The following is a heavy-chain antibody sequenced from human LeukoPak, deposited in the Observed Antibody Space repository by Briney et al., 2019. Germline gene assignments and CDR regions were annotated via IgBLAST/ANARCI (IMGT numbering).Heavy chain of an antibody. CDR1: GFTFSSSW. V-gene: IGHV3-74*01. Sequence: GGSLRLSCAVSGFTFSSSWMHWVRQAPGQWLVCVSRIKNDWTSITYADSVEGRFTISRDNAKDTLYLQMSSLRVEDTAVYFCVTNVRWFDPWGQGTLVTVSS. CDR3: VTNVRWFDP. J-gene: IGHJ5*02. CDR2: IKNDWTSI.